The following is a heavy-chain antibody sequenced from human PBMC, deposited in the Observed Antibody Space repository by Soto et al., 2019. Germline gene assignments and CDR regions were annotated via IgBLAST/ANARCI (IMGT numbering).Heavy chain of an antibody. V-gene: IGHV3-15*01. CDR2: IKSKTDGGTT. D-gene: IGHD3-3*01. Sequence: EVQVVESGGGLVKPGGSLRLSCAASGFIFSDAWMSWVRQTPGKGLEWVGRIKSKTDGGTTDYAAPVKGRFTISRDDSKKTLYLQMNRLKPEDTAVYYCPSGDGGPTDYWGQGALVTVSS. CDR1: GFIFSDAW. J-gene: IGHJ4*02. CDR3: PSGDGGPTDY.